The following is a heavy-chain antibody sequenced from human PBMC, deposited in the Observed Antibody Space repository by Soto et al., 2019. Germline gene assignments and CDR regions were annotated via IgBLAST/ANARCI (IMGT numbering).Heavy chain of an antibody. J-gene: IGHJ5*02. Sequence: QVQLVQSGAELQKPGSSAKGSCKASGGTFSSYAISCVRQAPGPVLEWMGGIIHISGTANYAQKFQGRVTINADESTRTDYMELSSLRSEETAVYYCARHQLDEVVFDPWGQGTLVTVSS. D-gene: IGHD6-6*01. CDR2: IIHISGTA. CDR1: GGTFSSYA. CDR3: ARHQLDEVVFDP. V-gene: IGHV1-69*01.